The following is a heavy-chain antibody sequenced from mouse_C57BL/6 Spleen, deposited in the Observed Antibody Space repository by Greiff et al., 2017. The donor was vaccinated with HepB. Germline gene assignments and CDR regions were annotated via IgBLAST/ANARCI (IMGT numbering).Heavy chain of an antibody. Sequence: LVESGAELVRPGASVTLSCKASGYTFTDYEMHWVKQTPVHGLEWIGAIDPETGGTAYNQKFKGKAILTADKSSSTAYMELRSLTSEDSAVYYCTRITTVSAYWGQGTLVTVSA. CDR1: GYTFTDYE. D-gene: IGHD1-1*01. V-gene: IGHV1-15*01. CDR2: IDPETGGT. CDR3: TRITTVSAY. J-gene: IGHJ3*01.